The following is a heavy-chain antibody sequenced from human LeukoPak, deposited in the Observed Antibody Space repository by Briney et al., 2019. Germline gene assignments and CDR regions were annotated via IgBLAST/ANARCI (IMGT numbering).Heavy chain of an antibody. J-gene: IGHJ3*02. D-gene: IGHD4-17*01. CDR1: GFTFSSYS. V-gene: IGHV3-21*01. Sequence: GGSLRLSCAASGFTFSSYSMNRVRQAPGKGLEWVSSISSSSSYIYYADSVKGRFTISRDNAKNSLYLQMNSLRAEDTAVYYCAREEWEYGDYVVSAFDIWGQGTMVTVSS. CDR2: ISSSSSYI. CDR3: AREEWEYGDYVVSAFDI.